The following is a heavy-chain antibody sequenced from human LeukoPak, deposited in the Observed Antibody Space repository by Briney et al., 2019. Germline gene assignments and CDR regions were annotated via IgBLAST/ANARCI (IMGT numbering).Heavy chain of an antibody. CDR2: IRSKADSYAT. CDR1: GFTFSDSG. D-gene: IGHD1-26*01. J-gene: IGHJ4*02. Sequence: GGSLRLSCAASGFTFSDSGMHWVRQASGKGLEWVGHIRSKADSYATVYAASVKGRFTITRDDSENTAYLQMNSLKTEDTAVYYCATFPSGSWSAYWGQGTLVTVSS. CDR3: ATFPSGSWSAY. V-gene: IGHV3-73*01.